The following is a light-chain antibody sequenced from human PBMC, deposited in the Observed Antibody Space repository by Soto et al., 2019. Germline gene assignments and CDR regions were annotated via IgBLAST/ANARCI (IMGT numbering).Light chain of an antibody. CDR1: QSVNSN. J-gene: IGKJ5*01. CDR3: QQYNDWPT. V-gene: IGKV3D-15*01. CDR2: RAS. Sequence: EIVMTQSPATLSVSPGERASLSCRASQSVNSNLAWYQHKPGQAPRLLIYRASARATGIPARFSGSGSGTEFTLTIRSLQSEDFAVYYSQQYNDWPTFGQGTRLEIK.